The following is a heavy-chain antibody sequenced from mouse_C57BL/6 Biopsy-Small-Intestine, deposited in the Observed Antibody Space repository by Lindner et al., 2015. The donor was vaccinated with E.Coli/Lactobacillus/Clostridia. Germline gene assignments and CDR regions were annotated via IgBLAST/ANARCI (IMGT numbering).Heavy chain of an antibody. V-gene: IGHV1-82*01. Sequence: VQLQGSGPELVKPGASVKISCKASGYAFSSSWMNWVKQRPGKGLEWIGRIYPGDGDTNYNGKFKGKATLTADKSSSTAYMQLSSLTSEDSAVYFCAVYYDYPYWGQGTTLTVSS. CDR1: GYAFSSSW. CDR3: AVYYDYPY. D-gene: IGHD2-4*01. CDR2: IYPGDGDT. J-gene: IGHJ2*01.